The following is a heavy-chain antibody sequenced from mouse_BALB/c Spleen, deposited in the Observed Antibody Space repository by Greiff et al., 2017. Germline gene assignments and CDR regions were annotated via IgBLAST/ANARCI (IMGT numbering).Heavy chain of an antibody. D-gene: IGHD3-3*01. CDR2: ISYSGST. CDR3: ARGTWFAY. Sequence: DVQLQESGPGLVKPSQSLSLTCTVTGYSITSDYAWNWIRQFPGNKLEWMGYISYSGSTSYNPSLKSRISITRDTSKNQFFLQLNSVTTEDTATYYCARGTWFAYWGQGTLVTVSA. J-gene: IGHJ3*01. V-gene: IGHV3-2*02. CDR1: GYSITSDYA.